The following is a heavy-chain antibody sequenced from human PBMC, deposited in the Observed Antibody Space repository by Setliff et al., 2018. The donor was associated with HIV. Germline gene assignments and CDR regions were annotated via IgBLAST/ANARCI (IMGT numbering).Heavy chain of an antibody. CDR2: INPRSGVT. Sequence: VASVKVSCKSSGYPFADHYLHWVRQAPGQGLQWMGWINPRSGVTKYAQNFQGRFIMTTDTTINTAYMQLERLTSDDTALYYCARDSGTNDHFLSPYYGALDFWGLGTLVTVSS. CDR3: ARDSGTNDHFLSPYYGALDF. CDR1: GYPFADHY. V-gene: IGHV1-2*02. D-gene: IGHD3-3*02. J-gene: IGHJ4*02.